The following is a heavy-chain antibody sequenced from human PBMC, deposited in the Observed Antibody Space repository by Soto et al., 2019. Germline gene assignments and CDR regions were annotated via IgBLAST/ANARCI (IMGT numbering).Heavy chain of an antibody. CDR2: IWYDGSNK. CDR1: GFTFSSYG. CDR3: ARDIVPIRSDGGGMDV. V-gene: IGHV3-33*01. J-gene: IGHJ6*02. Sequence: QVQLVESGGGVVQPGRSLRLSCAASGFTFSSYGMHWVRQAPGKGLEWVAVIWYDGSNKYYADSVKGRFTISRDNSKNTLYLQMNSLRAEDTAVYYCARDIVPIRSDGGGMDVWGQGTTVTVSS. D-gene: IGHD2-8*01.